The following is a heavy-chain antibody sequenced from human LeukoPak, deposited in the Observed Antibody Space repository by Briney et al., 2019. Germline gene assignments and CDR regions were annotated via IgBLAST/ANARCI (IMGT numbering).Heavy chain of an antibody. Sequence: GGSLRLSCGASGFPFSNYWMSGVREARGKGREWVANMQDDGGEINYVDSVKGRFTISRDNAKNSLYLHMNSLRVDDTAVYYCARDRGYSTFDNWGQGTLVTVSS. CDR3: ARDRGYSTFDN. J-gene: IGHJ5*02. D-gene: IGHD4-23*01. V-gene: IGHV3-7*01. CDR2: MQDDGGEI. CDR1: GFPFSNYW.